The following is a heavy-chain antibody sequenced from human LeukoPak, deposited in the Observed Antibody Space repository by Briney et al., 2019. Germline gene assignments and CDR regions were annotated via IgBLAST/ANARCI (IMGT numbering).Heavy chain of an antibody. D-gene: IGHD3-22*01. CDR1: GGSFSGYY. Sequence: KSSETLSLTCAVYGGSFSGYYWSWIRQPPGKGLEWIGEINHSGSTNYNPSLKNRVTISVDTSKNQFSLKLSSVTAADTAVYYCARGDLWYDSSGYWGFDYWGQGTLVTVSS. CDR2: INHSGST. J-gene: IGHJ4*02. V-gene: IGHV4-34*01. CDR3: ARGDLWYDSSGYWGFDY.